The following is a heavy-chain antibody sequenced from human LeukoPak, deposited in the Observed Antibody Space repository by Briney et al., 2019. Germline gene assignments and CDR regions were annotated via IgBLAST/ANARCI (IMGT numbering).Heavy chain of an antibody. D-gene: IGHD2-2*01. CDR1: GGPISTYY. CDR3: ARLEAQPM. J-gene: IGHJ3*02. CDR2: IYSSGST. V-gene: IGHV4-59*08. Sequence: SETLSLTCTVSGGPISTYYWSWIRQPPGKGLEWIGCIYSSGSTNYNPSLKSRVTILLDTSKNQFSLNLNSVTATDTAVYYCARLEAQPMWGQGTMVTVSS.